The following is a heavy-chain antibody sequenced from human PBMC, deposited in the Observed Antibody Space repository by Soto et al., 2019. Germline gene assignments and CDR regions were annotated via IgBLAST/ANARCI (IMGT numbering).Heavy chain of an antibody. Sequence: PGGSLRLSCAASGFTVSSNYMSWVRQAPGKGLEWVSVIYSGGSTYYADSVKGRFTISRDNSKNTLYLQMNSLRAEDTAVYYCARDASNLQSGMDVWGQGTTVTVSS. J-gene: IGHJ6*02. CDR3: ARDASNLQSGMDV. D-gene: IGHD4-4*01. CDR2: IYSGGST. V-gene: IGHV3-53*01. CDR1: GFTVSSNY.